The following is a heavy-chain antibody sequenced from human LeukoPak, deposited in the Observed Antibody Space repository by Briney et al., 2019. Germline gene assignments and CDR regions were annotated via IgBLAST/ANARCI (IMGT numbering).Heavy chain of an antibody. Sequence: SETLSLTCAVSGGSISSSNWWSWVRQPPGKGLEWIGSIYYTGTTYYNASLKSRVTISVDTSKNQFSLVLSSVTAADTAVYYCARLGGAYFKGGMDVWGQGTTVTVSS. CDR1: GGSISSSNW. V-gene: IGHV4-4*02. D-gene: IGHD2-21*01. CDR2: IYYTGTT. CDR3: ARLGGAYFKGGMDV. J-gene: IGHJ6*02.